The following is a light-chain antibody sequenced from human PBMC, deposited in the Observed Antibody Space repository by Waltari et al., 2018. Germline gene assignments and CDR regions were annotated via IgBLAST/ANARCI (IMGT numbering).Light chain of an antibody. CDR2: EDS. Sequence: QSVLTQPPSVSAAPGQRVTISCSGGSSNIGNNYVSWYRQSPGTAPKLLISEDSERPSGIPGRFSGSKSGTSATLDITGLQAGDEADYYCGTWDSSLSGAVFGGGTHLTVL. V-gene: IGLV1-51*02. CDR3: GTWDSSLSGAV. J-gene: IGLJ7*01. CDR1: SSNIGNNY.